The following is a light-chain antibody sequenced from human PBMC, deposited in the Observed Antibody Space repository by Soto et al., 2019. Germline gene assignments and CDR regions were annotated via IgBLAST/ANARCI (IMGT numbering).Light chain of an antibody. J-gene: IGKJ1*01. CDR2: DAS. CDR1: QSISTL. V-gene: IGKV1-5*01. CDR3: QQYNSYSLWT. Sequence: DIQMTQSPSTLSASVGDRVTITCRASQSISTLLAWYQQKPGKAPEHLISDASSLESGVPSRFSGSGSGAEFTPTISSLQPDDFATYYCQQYNSYSLWTFGQGTKVDIK.